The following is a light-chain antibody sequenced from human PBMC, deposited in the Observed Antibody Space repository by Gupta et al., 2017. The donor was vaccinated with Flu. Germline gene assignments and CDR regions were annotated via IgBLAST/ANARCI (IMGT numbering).Light chain of an antibody. J-gene: IGKJ4*01. Sequence: DIQMTQPPSTLSPSVGDSVTITYRASQSISSWLAWYQQKPGKAPKLLIYKASILESGVPSRFSGSGSGTEFTLTISSLQPDDLAAYYCQQYEAYPLTFGGGTKVEIK. CDR2: KAS. CDR1: QSISSW. CDR3: QQYEAYPLT. V-gene: IGKV1-5*03.